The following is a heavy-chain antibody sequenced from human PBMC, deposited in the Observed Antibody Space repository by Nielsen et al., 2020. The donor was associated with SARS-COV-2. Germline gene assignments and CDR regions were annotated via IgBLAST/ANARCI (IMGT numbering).Heavy chain of an antibody. J-gene: IGHJ6*02. CDR1: GFTFSSYG. CDR2: ISYDGSNK. CDR3: ARASVAGTYYYYYGMDV. V-gene: IGHV3-30*03. D-gene: IGHD6-19*01. Sequence: GGSLRLSCAASGFTFSSYGMHWVRQAPGKGLEWVAVISYDGSNKYYADSVKGRFTISRDNSKNTLYLQMNSLGAGDTAVYYCARASVAGTYYYYYGMDVWGQGTTVTVSS.